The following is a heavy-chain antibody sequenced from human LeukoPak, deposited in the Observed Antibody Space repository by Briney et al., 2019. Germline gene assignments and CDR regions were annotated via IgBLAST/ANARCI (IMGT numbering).Heavy chain of an antibody. CDR3: ASANTRSGYYSFDY. J-gene: IGHJ4*02. Sequence: GGSLRLYCAASGFTFSSYAMSWVRQAPGKGLEWVSAISGSGGSTYYADSVKGRFTISRDNSKNTLYLQMNSLRAEDTAVYYCASANTRSGYYSFDYWGQGTLVTVSS. V-gene: IGHV3-23*01. CDR1: GFTFSSYA. D-gene: IGHD3-22*01. CDR2: ISGSGGST.